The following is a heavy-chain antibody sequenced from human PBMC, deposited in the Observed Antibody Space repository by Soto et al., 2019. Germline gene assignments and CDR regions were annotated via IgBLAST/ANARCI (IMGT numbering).Heavy chain of an antibody. CDR3: TTDADYCGGDCYSD. Sequence: PGGSLRLSCAASGFAFSSGWMSWVRQAPGKGLEWVGRIKSKTDGGTTDYAAAVRGRFTISRDDSKNTLYLQMNSLKTEDTAVYYCTTDADYCGGDCYSDWGQGPLVSVS. CDR2: IKSKTDGGTT. J-gene: IGHJ4*02. V-gene: IGHV3-15*01. D-gene: IGHD2-21*02. CDR1: GFAFSSGW.